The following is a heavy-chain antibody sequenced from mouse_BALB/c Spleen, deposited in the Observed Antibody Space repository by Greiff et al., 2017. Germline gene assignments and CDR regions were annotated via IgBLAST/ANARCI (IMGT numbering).Heavy chain of an antibody. V-gene: IGHV1S137*01. CDR1: GYTFTDYA. CDR2: ISTYYGDA. Sequence: QGQLQQSGAELVRPGVSVKISCKGSGYTFTDYAMHWVKQSHAKSLEWIGVISTYYGDASYNQKFKGKATMTVDKSSSTAYMELARLTSEDSAIYYCAREGGYSFDYWGQGTTLTVSS. CDR3: AREGGYSFDY. J-gene: IGHJ2*01. D-gene: IGHD3-1*01.